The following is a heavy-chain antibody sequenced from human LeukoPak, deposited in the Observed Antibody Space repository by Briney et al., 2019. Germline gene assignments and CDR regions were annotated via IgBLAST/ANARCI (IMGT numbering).Heavy chain of an antibody. D-gene: IGHD6-13*01. J-gene: IGHJ4*02. V-gene: IGHV4-59*01. CDR2: ISYSGTT. CDR1: GGSISSYY. Sequence: PSETLSLTCTVSGGSISSYYWSWIRQPPGKGLEWIGYISYSGTTNYNPSLKSRVTISVAPSKNQFSLRLRSVTAPDTAVYYCARDRGNYFDYWGQGTLVTVSS. CDR3: ARDRGNYFDY.